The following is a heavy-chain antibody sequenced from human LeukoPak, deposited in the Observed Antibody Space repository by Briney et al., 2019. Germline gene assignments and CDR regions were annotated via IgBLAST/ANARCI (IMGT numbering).Heavy chain of an antibody. Sequence: SETLSLACAVYGGSFSGYYWSWIRQPPGKGLEWIGEINHSGSTNYNPSLKSRVTISVDTSKNQFSLKLSSVTAADTAVYYCASRRLPAATGSPLDYWGQGTLVTVSS. J-gene: IGHJ4*02. D-gene: IGHD2-2*01. CDR2: INHSGST. CDR3: ASRRLPAATGSPLDY. V-gene: IGHV4-34*01. CDR1: GGSFSGYY.